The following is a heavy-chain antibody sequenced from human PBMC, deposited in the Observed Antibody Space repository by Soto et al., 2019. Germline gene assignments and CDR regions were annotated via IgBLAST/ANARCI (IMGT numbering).Heavy chain of an antibody. CDR2: IYYSGST. Sequence: SETLSLTCTVSGGSVSSGSYYWSWIRQPPGKGLEWIGYIYYSGSTNYNPSLKSRVTISVDTSKNQFSLKLSSVTAADTAVYYCARFIVLMGIGYWGQGTLVTVSS. CDR1: GGSVSSGSYY. J-gene: IGHJ4*02. D-gene: IGHD2-8*01. CDR3: ARFIVLMGIGY. V-gene: IGHV4-61*01.